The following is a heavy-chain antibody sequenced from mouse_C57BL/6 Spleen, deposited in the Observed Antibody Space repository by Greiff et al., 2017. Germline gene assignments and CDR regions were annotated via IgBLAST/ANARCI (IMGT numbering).Heavy chain of an antibody. J-gene: IGHJ2*01. V-gene: IGHV1-61*01. D-gene: IGHD2-4*01. CDR2: IYPSDSET. CDR3: AREGIYYDYDGDYFDD. Sequence: VQLQQSGAELVRPGSSVKLSCKASGYTFTSYWMDWVKQRPGQGLEWIGNIYPSDSETHYNQKFKDKATLTVDKSSSTAYMQLSSLTSEDAAVYYCAREGIYYDYDGDYFDDWGQGTTLTVSS. CDR1: GYTFTSYW.